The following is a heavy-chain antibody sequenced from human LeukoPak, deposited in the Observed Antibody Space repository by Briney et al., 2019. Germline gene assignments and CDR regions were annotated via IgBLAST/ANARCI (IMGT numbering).Heavy chain of an antibody. V-gene: IGHV4-4*07. CDR3: AREAEDIVVVPAATYYYYYYMDV. D-gene: IGHD2-2*01. Sequence: SETLSLICTVSGGSISSYYWSWIRQPAGKGLEWIGRIYTSGSTNYNPSLKSRVTMSVDTSKNQFSLKLSSVTAADTAVYYCAREAEDIVVVPAATYYYYYYMDVWGKGTTVTVSS. CDR2: IYTSGST. J-gene: IGHJ6*03. CDR1: GGSISSYY.